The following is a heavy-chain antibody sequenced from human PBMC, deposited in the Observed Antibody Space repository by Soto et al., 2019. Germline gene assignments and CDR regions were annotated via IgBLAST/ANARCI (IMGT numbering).Heavy chain of an antibody. CDR1: GYTLTELS. Sequence: ASVKVSCKVSGYTLTELSMHWVRQAPGKGLEWMGGFDPEDGETIYAQKFQGRVTMTEDTSTDTAYMELSSLRSEDTAVYYCATGDCTNGVCSGPFDYWGQGTLVTVSA. D-gene: IGHD2-8*01. V-gene: IGHV1-24*01. J-gene: IGHJ4*02. CDR3: ATGDCTNGVCSGPFDY. CDR2: FDPEDGET.